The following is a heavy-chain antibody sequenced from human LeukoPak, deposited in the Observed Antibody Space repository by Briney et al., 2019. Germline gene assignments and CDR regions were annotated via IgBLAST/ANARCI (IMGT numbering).Heavy chain of an antibody. CDR3: ARDIAHAPLAAADQSFDY. CDR1: GYTFTTYG. Sequence: SVKVSYKASGYTFTTYGISWVRQAPGQGLEGMGWIRAYNGNTNYAQKLQGRVTTTTDTSTRTAYMELRSLRSDDTAVYYCARDIAHAPLAAADQSFDYWGQGTLVTVSS. CDR2: IRAYNGNT. D-gene: IGHD6-13*01. V-gene: IGHV1-18*01. J-gene: IGHJ4*02.